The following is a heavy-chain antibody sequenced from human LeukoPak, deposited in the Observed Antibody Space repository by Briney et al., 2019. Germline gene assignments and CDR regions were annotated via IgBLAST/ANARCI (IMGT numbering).Heavy chain of an antibody. Sequence: GGSLRLSCTASGFTFSSYWMSWVRQTPEKGLEWVANIKQDGSEKVYVDSVKGRFTISRDNAKSSLYLQMSGLRAEDTAVYYCARDLYSRRTAYDMDVWGQGTTVTVSS. CDR2: IKQDGSEK. CDR3: ARDLYSRRTAYDMDV. D-gene: IGHD5-18*01. CDR1: GFTFSSYW. V-gene: IGHV3-7*05. J-gene: IGHJ6*02.